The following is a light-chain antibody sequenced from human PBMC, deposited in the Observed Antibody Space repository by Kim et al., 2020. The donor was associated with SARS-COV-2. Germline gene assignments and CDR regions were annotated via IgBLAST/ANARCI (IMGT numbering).Light chain of an antibody. V-gene: IGKV4-1*01. CDR3: QQYYSSPQT. J-gene: IGKJ1*01. Sequence: ATINCRSSQSVLSSSNNKNYLAWYQQKPGQSPKLLIYWASTRESGVPDRLSGSGSGTDFTLTISSLQAEDVAVYYCQQYYSSPQTFGQGTKVDIK. CDR2: WAS. CDR1: QSVLSSSNNKNY.